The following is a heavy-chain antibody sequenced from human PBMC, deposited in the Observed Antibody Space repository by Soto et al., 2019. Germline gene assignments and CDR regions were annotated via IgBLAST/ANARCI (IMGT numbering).Heavy chain of an antibody. J-gene: IGHJ3*02. CDR3: ARAGYPLLHDAFDI. V-gene: IGHV4-61*01. Sequence: LSLTCTVSGGSVSSGSYYWSWIRQPPGKGLEWIGYIYYSGSTNYNPSLKSRVTISVDTSKNQFSLKLSSVTAADTAVYYCARAGYPLLHDAFDIWGQGTMVTVSS. D-gene: IGHD2-2*01. CDR1: GGSVSSGSYY. CDR2: IYYSGST.